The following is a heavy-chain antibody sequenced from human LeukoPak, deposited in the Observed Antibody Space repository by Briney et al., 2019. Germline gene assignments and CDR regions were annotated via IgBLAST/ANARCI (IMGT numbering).Heavy chain of an antibody. CDR1: GFTFSSYG. J-gene: IGHJ6*04. CDR3: AKDHLYCSGGSCYSYYYGMDV. D-gene: IGHD2-15*01. V-gene: IGHV3-30*18. CDR2: ISYDGSNK. Sequence: GRSLRLSCATSGFTFSSYGMHWVRQDPGKGLEWVAVISYDGSNKYYADSVKGRFTISRDNSKNTLYLQMNSLRAEDTAVYYCAKDHLYCSGGSCYSYYYGMDVWGKGTTVTVSS.